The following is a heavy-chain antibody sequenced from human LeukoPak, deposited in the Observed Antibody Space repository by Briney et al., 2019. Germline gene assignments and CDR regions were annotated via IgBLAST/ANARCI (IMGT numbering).Heavy chain of an antibody. D-gene: IGHD3-16*02. CDR3: ARPTRGVDYVWGSYRFPNWFDP. CDR1: GGSFGGYY. J-gene: IGHJ5*02. V-gene: IGHV4-34*01. Sequence: SETLSLTCAVYGGSFGGYYWSWIRQPPGKGLEWIGELNRSGSTNYNPSLKSRVTISVDTSKDQFSLKLSSVTAADTAVYYCARPTRGVDYVWGSYRFPNWFDPWGQGTLVTVSS. CDR2: LNRSGST.